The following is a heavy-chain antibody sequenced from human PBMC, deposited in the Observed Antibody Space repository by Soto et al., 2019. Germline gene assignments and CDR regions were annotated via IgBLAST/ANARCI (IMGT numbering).Heavy chain of an antibody. J-gene: IGHJ3*01. D-gene: IGHD3-16*02. V-gene: IGHV3-23*01. Sequence: EVQLMESGGGLVQPGGSLRLSCASSGFTLSMSAVNWARQAPGKGLEWVSYISDSGDRTYYADSVKGRFTISRDRSKNTVSLQMDSLRAEDTAVYYCAKDRGIIVKAGDAFDVWGQGTKVTVSS. CDR2: ISDSGDRT. CDR1: GFTLSMSA. CDR3: AKDRGIIVKAGDAFDV.